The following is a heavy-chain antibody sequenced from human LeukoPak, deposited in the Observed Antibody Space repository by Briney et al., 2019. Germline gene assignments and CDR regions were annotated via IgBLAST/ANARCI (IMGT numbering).Heavy chain of an antibody. Sequence: ASVKVSCKASGYTFTSYGISWVRQAPGQGLEWMGWISAYNGNTNYAQKLQGRVTMTTDTSTSTAYMGLRSLRSDDTAVYYCARDRSPFYGSGSSDYWGQGTLVTVSS. J-gene: IGHJ4*02. CDR3: ARDRSPFYGSGSSDY. CDR1: GYTFTSYG. CDR2: ISAYNGNT. V-gene: IGHV1-18*01. D-gene: IGHD3-10*01.